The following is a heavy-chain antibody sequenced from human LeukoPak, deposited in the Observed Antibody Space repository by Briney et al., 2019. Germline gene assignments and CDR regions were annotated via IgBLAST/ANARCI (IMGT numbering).Heavy chain of an antibody. CDR3: ARGRPNCSSTSCYTNY. D-gene: IGHD2-2*02. Sequence: PSETLSLTCTVSGGSISSYYWSWIRQPPGKGLEWIGYIYYSGSTNYNPSLKSRVTISVDTSKNQFSLKLSSVTAADTAVYYCARGRPNCSSTSCYTNYWGQGTLVTVSS. CDR1: GGSISSYY. CDR2: IYYSGST. V-gene: IGHV4-59*01. J-gene: IGHJ4*02.